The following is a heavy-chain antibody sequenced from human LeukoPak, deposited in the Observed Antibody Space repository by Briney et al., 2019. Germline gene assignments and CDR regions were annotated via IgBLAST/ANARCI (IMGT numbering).Heavy chain of an antibody. J-gene: IGHJ4*02. D-gene: IGHD3-22*01. CDR2: ISAYNGNT. Sequence: ASVKVSCKASGYTFTSYGISWVRQAPGQGLEWMEWISAYNGNTNYAQKLQGRVTMTTDTSTSTAYMELRSLRSDDTAVYYCARDRTDDSSGYYPAHIDYWGQGTLVTVSS. CDR1: GYTFTSYG. CDR3: ARDRTDDSSGYYPAHIDY. V-gene: IGHV1-18*01.